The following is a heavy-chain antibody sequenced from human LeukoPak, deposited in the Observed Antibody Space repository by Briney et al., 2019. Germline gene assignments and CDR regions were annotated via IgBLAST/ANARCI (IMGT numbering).Heavy chain of an antibody. CDR3: AREVKAGHLDY. CDR2: INSDGSST. V-gene: IGHV3-74*01. CDR1: GFTFSSYW. D-gene: IGHD6-19*01. Sequence: GGSLRLSCAASGFTFSSYWMHWVRQAPGKGLVWVSRINSDGSSTSYADSVKGRFTISRDYAKNTLYLQMNSLRAEDTAVYYCAREVKAGHLDYWGQGTLVTVSS. J-gene: IGHJ4*02.